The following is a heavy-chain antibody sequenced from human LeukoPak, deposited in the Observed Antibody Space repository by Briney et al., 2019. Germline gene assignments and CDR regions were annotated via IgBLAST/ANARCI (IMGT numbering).Heavy chain of an antibody. CDR2: ISSSSSTI. V-gene: IGHV3-48*02. D-gene: IGHD3-16*01. CDR3: ARENFRGSYGFDY. Sequence: PGGSLRLSCAASGLTFSSYSMNWVRQAPGKGLEWVSYISSSSSTIYYADSVKGRFTISRDNAKNSLYLQMNSLRDEDTAVYYCARENFRGSYGFDYWGQGILVTVSS. CDR1: GLTFSSYS. J-gene: IGHJ4*02.